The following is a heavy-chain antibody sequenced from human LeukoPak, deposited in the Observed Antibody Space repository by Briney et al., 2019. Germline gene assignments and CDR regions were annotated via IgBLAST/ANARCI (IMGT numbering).Heavy chain of an antibody. D-gene: IGHD1-26*01. CDR3: ASSGSYRFDY. V-gene: IGHV3-30*03. CDR2: ISYDGSNK. J-gene: IGHJ4*02. Sequence: GGSLRLSCAASGFTFSSYGMHWVRQAPGKGLEWVAVISYDGSNKYYADSVKGRFTISRDNSKNTLYLQMNSLRAEDTAVYYCASSGSYRFDYWGQGTLVTVSS. CDR1: GFTFSSYG.